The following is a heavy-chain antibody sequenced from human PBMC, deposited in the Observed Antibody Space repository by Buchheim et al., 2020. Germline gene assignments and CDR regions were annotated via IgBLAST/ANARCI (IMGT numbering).Heavy chain of an antibody. D-gene: IGHD2-2*01. J-gene: IGHJ6*02. CDR3: ARDCSWVYCRSTSCSLRRNYGMDV. CDR1: GSTFTSYY. CDR2: INPSGGST. V-gene: IGHV1-46*01. Sequence: QVQLVQSGAEVQKPGASVKVSCKASGSTFTSYYMHWVRQAPGQGLEWMGIINPSGGSTSYAQKFQGRVTMTRDTSTSTVYMELSSLRSEDTAEDYCARDCSWVYCRSTSCSLRRNYGMDVWGQGTT.